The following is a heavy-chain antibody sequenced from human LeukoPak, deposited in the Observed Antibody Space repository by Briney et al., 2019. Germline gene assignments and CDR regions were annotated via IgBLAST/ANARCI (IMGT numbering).Heavy chain of an antibody. CDR3: ARANRYCSGGSCYSLY. CDR2: INPNSGGT. D-gene: IGHD2-15*01. V-gene: IGHV1-2*02. Sequence: ASVKVSCKASGYTFTGYYMHWVRQAPGQGLEWMGWINPNSGGTNYAQKFQGRVTMTRDTSISTAYMELSRLRSDDTAVYYCARANRYCSGGSCYSLYWGQGTLVTVSS. CDR1: GYTFTGYY. J-gene: IGHJ4*02.